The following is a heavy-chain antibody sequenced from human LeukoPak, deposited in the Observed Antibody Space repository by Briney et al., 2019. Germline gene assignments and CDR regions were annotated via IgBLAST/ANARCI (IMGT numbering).Heavy chain of an antibody. CDR3: ARDLGYCSGGSCYLDY. CDR2: IRYDGSNK. D-gene: IGHD2-15*01. J-gene: IGHJ4*02. V-gene: IGHV3-30*02. Sequence: GGSLRLSCAASGFTFSSYGMHWVRQAPGKGLEWVAFIRYDGSNKYYADSVKGRFTISRDNSKNTLYLQMNSLRAEDTAVYYCARDLGYCSGGSCYLDYWGQGTLVTVSS. CDR1: GFTFSSYG.